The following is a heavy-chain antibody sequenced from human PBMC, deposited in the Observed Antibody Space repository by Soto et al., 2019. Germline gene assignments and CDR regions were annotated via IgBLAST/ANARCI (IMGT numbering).Heavy chain of an antibody. D-gene: IGHD5-12*01. CDR2: VQKRSENEAT. CDR3: TTRIVTTNDY. Sequence: EVQLVESGGGLVEPGGSLRLSCATSGFTFSNVWMNWVRQAPGKGLEWLGRVQKRSENEATDYAAPARGRFTISRDDLKATLYLQMNSLKTEDTAVYYCTTRIVTTNDYWGQGTLVTVSS. J-gene: IGHJ4*02. CDR1: GFTFSNVW. V-gene: IGHV3-15*05.